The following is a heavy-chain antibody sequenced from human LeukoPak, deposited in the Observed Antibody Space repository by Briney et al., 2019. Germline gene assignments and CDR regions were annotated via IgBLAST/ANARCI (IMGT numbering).Heavy chain of an antibody. V-gene: IGHV4-34*01. J-gene: IGHJ4*02. D-gene: IGHD3-3*01. Sequence: PSETLSLTCAVYGGSFSGYYWSWIRQPPGKGLEWIGEINHSGSTNYNPSLKSRVTISVDTSKNQFSLKLSSVTAADTAVYYCARGPGYDLWSGYYKRNYFVYWGEGTLVTVSS. CDR1: GGSFSGYY. CDR2: INHSGST. CDR3: ARGPGYDLWSGYYKRNYFVY.